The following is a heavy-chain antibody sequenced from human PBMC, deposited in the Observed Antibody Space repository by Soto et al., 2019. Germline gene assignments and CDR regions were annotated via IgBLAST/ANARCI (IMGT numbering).Heavy chain of an antibody. CDR1: GGSIISYY. J-gene: IGHJ4*02. Sequence: XXALSRTCTVTGGSIISYYWSWFRQAPGKGLDWIGYVYYSGSTNYNPSLQSRVTMSVDTSKNQFYLKLSSVTAADTAVYYCARQAIDWGQGTLFTVS. V-gene: IGHV4-59*08. CDR3: ARQAID. CDR2: VYYSGST.